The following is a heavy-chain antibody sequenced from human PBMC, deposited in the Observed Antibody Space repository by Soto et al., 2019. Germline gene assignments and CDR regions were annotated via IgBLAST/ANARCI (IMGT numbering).Heavy chain of an antibody. V-gene: IGHV3-74*01. J-gene: IGHJ4*02. CDR2: INSDGGST. CDR1: GFTFSSYW. CDR3: ARDRGISGWYMPFDY. Sequence: GGSLRLSCAASGFTFSSYWMHWVRQAPGKGLVWVSRINSDGGSTSYADSVKGRCTISRDNAKNTLYLQMKSLRAEDTAVYYCARDRGISGWYMPFDYWGQGTLVTVSS. D-gene: IGHD6-19*01.